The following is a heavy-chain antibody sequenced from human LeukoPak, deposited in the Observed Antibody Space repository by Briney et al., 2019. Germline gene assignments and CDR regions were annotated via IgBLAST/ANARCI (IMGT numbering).Heavy chain of an antibody. J-gene: IGHJ6*03. D-gene: IGHD6-6*01. V-gene: IGHV3-23*01. Sequence: PGGSLRLSCAAFGSTFSSYDMSWVRQAPGKGLEWVSAISGSGGSTYYADSVKGRFTISRDNSKNTLYLQMNSLRAEDTAVYYCAKARGYYYYYYMDVWGKGTTVTVSS. CDR2: ISGSGGST. CDR3: AKARGYYYYYYMDV. CDR1: GSTFSSYD.